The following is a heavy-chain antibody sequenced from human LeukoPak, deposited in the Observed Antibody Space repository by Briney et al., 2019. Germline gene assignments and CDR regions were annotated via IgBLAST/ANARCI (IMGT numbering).Heavy chain of an antibody. CDR3: ASGPPAAGFDY. V-gene: IGHV4-59*01. CDR2: IYYSGST. J-gene: IGHJ4*02. D-gene: IGHD6-13*01. Sequence: SETLSLTCTVSGGSISSYYWSWIRQPPGKGLEWIGYIYYSGSTNYNPSRKSRVTISVDTSKNQFSLKLSSVTAADTAVYYCASGPPAAGFDYWGQGTLVTVSS. CDR1: GGSISSYY.